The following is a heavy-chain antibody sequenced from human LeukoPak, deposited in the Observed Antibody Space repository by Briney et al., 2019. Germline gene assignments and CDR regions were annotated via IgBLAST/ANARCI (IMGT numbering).Heavy chain of an antibody. CDR2: ISTDGYTT. CDR3: VVGGSPGY. Sequence: GGSLRLSCAASGFTFSSYWMHWVRQAPGKGLVWVSRISTDGYTTDYADFVQGRFTASRDNTKNTWSLEMNSLRAEDTAVYYCVVGGSPGYWGQGTLVTVSS. V-gene: IGHV3-74*01. CDR1: GFTFSSYW. D-gene: IGHD2-15*01. J-gene: IGHJ4*02.